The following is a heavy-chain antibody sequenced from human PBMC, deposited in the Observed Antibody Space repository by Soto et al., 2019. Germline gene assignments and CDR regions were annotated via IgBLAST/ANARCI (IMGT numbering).Heavy chain of an antibody. CDR1: GFSFNIFA. CDR3: AREFRGFGDFDY. J-gene: IGHJ4*02. V-gene: IGHV3-21*05. D-gene: IGHD3-10*01. Sequence: GGSLRLSCAASGFSFNIFAMNWVRQAPGKGLEWVSYITSTSSYTGYADSVKGRFTISRDNAKNSLYLQMNSLRAEDTAVYYCAREFRGFGDFDYWGQGTLVTVSS. CDR2: ITSTSSYT.